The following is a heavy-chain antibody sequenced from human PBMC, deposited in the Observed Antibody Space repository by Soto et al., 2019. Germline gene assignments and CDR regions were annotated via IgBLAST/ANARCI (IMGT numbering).Heavy chain of an antibody. CDR3: AHRLFXSVPIMATTANLGWFDP. J-gene: IGHJ5*02. CDR2: IYWDDDK. D-gene: IGHD1-26*01. CDR1: GFSLSTSGVG. V-gene: IGHV2-5*02. Sequence: SGPTLVNPTQTLTLTCTFSGFSLSTSGVGVGWIRQPPGKALEWLALIYWDDDKHYSPSLKSRLTITKDTSKNQVVLTMTNMDPVDTATYYCAHRLFXSVPIMATTANLGWFDPWGQGTLVTVSS.